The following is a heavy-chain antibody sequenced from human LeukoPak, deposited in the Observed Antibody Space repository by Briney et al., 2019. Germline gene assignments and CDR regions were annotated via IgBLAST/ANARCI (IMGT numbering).Heavy chain of an antibody. CDR1: GYTFTGYY. V-gene: IGHV1-8*02. CDR3: ARGTYSSSWYGFQDDDY. CDR2: MNPNSGNT. D-gene: IGHD6-13*01. Sequence: ASVKVSCKASGYTFTGYYMHWVRQAPGQGLEWMGWMNPNSGNTGYAQKFQGRVTMTRNTSISTAYMELSSLRSEDTAVYYCARGTYSSSWYGFQDDDYWGQGTLVTVSS. J-gene: IGHJ4*02.